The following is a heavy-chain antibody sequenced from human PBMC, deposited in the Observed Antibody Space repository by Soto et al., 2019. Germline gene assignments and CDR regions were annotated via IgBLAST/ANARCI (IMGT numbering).Heavy chain of an antibody. CDR2: IYYSGST. V-gene: IGHV4-31*03. D-gene: IGHD2-2*01. J-gene: IGHJ1*01. Sequence: QVQLQESGPGLVKPSQTLSLTCTVSGGSISSGGYYWSWIRQHPGKGLEWIGYIYYSGSTYYNPSIESRVTRSVDTSKTPCPLTLSSVTAADTAVYYCARVDCISTSCSYRYFQHWGQGTLVTVSS. CDR1: GGSISSGGYY. CDR3: ARVDCISTSCSYRYFQH.